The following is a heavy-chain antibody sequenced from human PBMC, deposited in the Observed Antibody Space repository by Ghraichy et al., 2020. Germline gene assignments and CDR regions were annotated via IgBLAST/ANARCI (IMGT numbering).Heavy chain of an antibody. CDR1: GDSVSSNSAA. V-gene: IGHV6-1*01. CDR3: ARDWGYCSSTSCYRRFNYFDY. Sequence: SETLSLTCAISGDSVSSNSAAWNWIRQSPSRGLEWLGRTYYRSKWYNDYAVSVKSRITINPDTSKYQFSLQLNSVTPEDTAVYYCARDWGYCSSTSCYRRFNYFDYWGQGTLVTVSS. D-gene: IGHD2-2*02. J-gene: IGHJ4*02. CDR2: TYYRSKWYN.